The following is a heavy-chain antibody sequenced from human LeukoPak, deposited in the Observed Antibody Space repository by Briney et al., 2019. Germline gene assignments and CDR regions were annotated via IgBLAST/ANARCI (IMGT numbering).Heavy chain of an antibody. CDR1: GFTFSSYA. CDR3: ARETEYYDILTGENLYGMDV. Sequence: GGSLRLSCAASGFTFSSYAMHCVRQAPGKGLEWVAVISYDGSNKYYADSVKGRFTISRDNSRNTLYLQMNSLRAEDTAVYYCARETEYYDILTGENLYGMDVWGQGTTVTVSS. CDR2: ISYDGSNK. D-gene: IGHD3-9*01. J-gene: IGHJ6*02. V-gene: IGHV3-30-3*01.